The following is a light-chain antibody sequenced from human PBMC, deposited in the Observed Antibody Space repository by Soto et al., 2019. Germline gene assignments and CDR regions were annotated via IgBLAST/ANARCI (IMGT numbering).Light chain of an antibody. Sequence: SYDLTQPPAVSVAPGQTARITCGGNNIGSKSAHWYQQKPGQAPVLVVYDDSDRPSGIPERFSGSNSGNTATLTISRVEAGDEADYYCQVWDSSSDHSNVVFGGGTKVTVL. CDR3: QVWDSSSDHSNVV. J-gene: IGLJ2*01. CDR1: NIGSKS. CDR2: DDS. V-gene: IGLV3-21*02.